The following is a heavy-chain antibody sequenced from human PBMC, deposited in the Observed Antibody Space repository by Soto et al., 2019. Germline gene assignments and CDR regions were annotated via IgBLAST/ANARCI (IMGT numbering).Heavy chain of an antibody. D-gene: IGHD1-26*01. J-gene: IGHJ6*02. Sequence: ASVKVSCKTSGYTFTSYGISWVRQSPGQGLEWMGWITTDKGKTTYAQKFQGRVTMTRDTSTSTVYMELSSLRSEDTAVYYCARVVRELTDYYYYYGMDVWGQGTTVTSP. CDR3: ARVVRELTDYYYYYGMDV. CDR1: GYTFTSYG. V-gene: IGHV1-18*01. CDR2: ITTDKGKT.